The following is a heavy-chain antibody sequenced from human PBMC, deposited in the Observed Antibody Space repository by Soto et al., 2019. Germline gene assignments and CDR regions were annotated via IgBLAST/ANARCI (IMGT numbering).Heavy chain of an antibody. V-gene: IGHV4-34*01. CDR2: INHSGST. CDR3: ARAFPYSSSSFDY. J-gene: IGHJ4*02. D-gene: IGHD6-6*01. CDR1: GGSFSGYY. Sequence: SETLSLTCAVYGGSFSGYYWSWIRQPPGKGLEWIGEINHSGSTNYNPSLKSRVTISVDTSKNQFSLKLSSVTAADTAVYYCARAFPYSSSSFDYWGQGTLVTVSS.